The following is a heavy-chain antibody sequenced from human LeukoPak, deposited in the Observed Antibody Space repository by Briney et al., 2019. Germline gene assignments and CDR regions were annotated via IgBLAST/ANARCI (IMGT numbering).Heavy chain of an antibody. CDR3: ATGYTSGTRIDY. Sequence: GGSLRLSCAASGFTFSAFSMNWVRQAPGKGLEWVSATSSSSSDIYYTDSVKGRFTISRDNANNFLYLQVSSLRAEDTAVYDCATGYTSGTRIDYWGQGTLVSVSS. D-gene: IGHD6-19*01. J-gene: IGHJ4*02. CDR2: TSSSSSDI. V-gene: IGHV3-21*01. CDR1: GFTFSAFS.